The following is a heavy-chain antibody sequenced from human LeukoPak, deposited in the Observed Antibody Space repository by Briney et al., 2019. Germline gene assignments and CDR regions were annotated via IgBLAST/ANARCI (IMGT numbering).Heavy chain of an antibody. CDR2: IYYSGST. CDR3: ARLGYSYGPDFYY. Sequence: SETLSLTCGVSGGSISSSSYYWGWIRQPPGKGLEWIGSIYYSGSTYYNPSLKSRVTISVDTSKNQFSLKLSSVTAADTAVYYCARLGYSYGPDFYYWGQGTLVTVSS. D-gene: IGHD5-18*01. J-gene: IGHJ4*02. CDR1: GGSISSSSYY. V-gene: IGHV4-39*01.